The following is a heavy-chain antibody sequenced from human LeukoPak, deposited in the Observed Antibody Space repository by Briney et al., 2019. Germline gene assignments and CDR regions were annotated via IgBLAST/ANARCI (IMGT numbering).Heavy chain of an antibody. CDR1: GGTFTSYA. V-gene: IGHV1-69*01. Sequence: SVKVSCKASGGTFTSYAISWVRQAPGQGLEWMGGIIPIFGTAHYAQKFQGRVTITADESTSTAYMELSSLRSEDTAVYFCARERQDTILHSGAFDIWGQGTMVTVSS. D-gene: IGHD2-21*01. CDR3: ARERQDTILHSGAFDI. J-gene: IGHJ3*02. CDR2: IIPIFGTA.